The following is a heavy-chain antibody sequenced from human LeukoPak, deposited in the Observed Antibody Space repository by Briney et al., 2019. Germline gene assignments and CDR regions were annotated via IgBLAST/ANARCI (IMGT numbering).Heavy chain of an antibody. CDR2: ISSSSSTI. CDR3: ARDRATMIVVVNPDAFDI. V-gene: IGHV3-48*01. Sequence: GGTLRLSCAASGFTFSSYSMNWVRQAPGKGLEWVSYISSSSSTIYYADSVKGRFTISRDNAKNSQYLQMNSLRAEDTAVYYCARDRATMIVVVNPDAFDIWGQGTMVTVSS. J-gene: IGHJ3*02. D-gene: IGHD3-22*01. CDR1: GFTFSSYS.